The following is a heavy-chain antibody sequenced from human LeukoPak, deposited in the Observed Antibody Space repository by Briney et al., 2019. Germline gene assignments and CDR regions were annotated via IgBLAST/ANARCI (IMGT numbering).Heavy chain of an antibody. J-gene: IGHJ4*02. CDR3: ARERYCSSTSSPFDY. Sequence: SVKVSCKASGYTFTSYAISWVRQAPGQGLAWMGRIIPILGIANYAQKFQGRVTITADKSTSTAYMELSSLRSEDTAVYYCARERYCSSTSSPFDYWGQGTLVTVSS. CDR1: GYTFTSYA. CDR2: IIPILGIA. V-gene: IGHV1-69*04. D-gene: IGHD2-2*01.